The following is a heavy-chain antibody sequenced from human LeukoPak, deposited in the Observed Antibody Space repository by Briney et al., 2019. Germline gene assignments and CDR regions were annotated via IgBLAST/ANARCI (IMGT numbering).Heavy chain of an antibody. Sequence: SETLSLSCNVSGGSIRDYFWSWIRQPPGKGLEWIGYIYYSGSTSYNPSLKSRVSISEDTSKSQFSLKLKTMTAADTAVYYCTRITIHGNSDLWGQGTLVTVSS. V-gene: IGHV4-59*01. D-gene: IGHD3-10*01. CDR1: GGSIRDYF. J-gene: IGHJ5*02. CDR3: TRITIHGNSDL. CDR2: IYYSGST.